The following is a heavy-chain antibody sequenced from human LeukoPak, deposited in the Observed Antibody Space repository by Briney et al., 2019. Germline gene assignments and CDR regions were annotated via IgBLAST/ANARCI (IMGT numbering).Heavy chain of an antibody. D-gene: IGHD6-13*01. Sequence: GGSLRLSCAASEFTVSVNYMSWVRQAPGKGLEWVSFIYSGGSTYYADSVKGRFTISRDNSKNTLYLQMNSLRAEDTAVYYCAKAAAAAPGDYWGQGTLVTVSS. J-gene: IGHJ4*02. V-gene: IGHV3-53*05. CDR2: IYSGGST. CDR3: AKAAAAAPGDY. CDR1: EFTVSVNY.